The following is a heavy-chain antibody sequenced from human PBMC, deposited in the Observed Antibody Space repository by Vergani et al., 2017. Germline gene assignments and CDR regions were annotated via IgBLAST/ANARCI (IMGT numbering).Heavy chain of an antibody. Sequence: VQLVESGGGLVKPGGSLRLSCAASGFTFSSYSMNWVRQAPGKGLEWVSSISSSSSYIYYADSVKGRFTISRDNAKNSLYLQMNSLRAEDTAVYYCARDRTPYYDSSGYYYGMAFDIWGQGTMVTVSS. CDR1: GFTFSSYS. V-gene: IGHV3-21*01. D-gene: IGHD3-22*01. CDR3: ARDRTPYYDSSGYYYGMAFDI. J-gene: IGHJ3*02. CDR2: ISSSSSYI.